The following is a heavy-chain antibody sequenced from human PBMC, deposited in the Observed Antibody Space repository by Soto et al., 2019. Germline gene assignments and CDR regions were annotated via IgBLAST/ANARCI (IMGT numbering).Heavy chain of an antibody. J-gene: IGHJ4*02. CDR1: GFTFNNYG. CDR3: AGGKYYFDY. V-gene: IGHV3-33*01. D-gene: IGHD1-26*01. Sequence: QVHLVESGGGVVQPGRSLRLSCAASGFTFNNYGMHWARQAPGKGLEWVAFISYDGSNKYYPDSVKGRFTISRDNSKNTRYLQMNSLRAEDTAMYYCAGGKYYFDYCGQGTLVTVSS. CDR2: ISYDGSNK.